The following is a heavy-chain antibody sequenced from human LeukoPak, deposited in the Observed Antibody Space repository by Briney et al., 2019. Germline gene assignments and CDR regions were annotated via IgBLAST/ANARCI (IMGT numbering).Heavy chain of an antibody. CDR3: AREDVNIAVAASGPFDI. CDR1: GLTFSSYR. J-gene: IGHJ3*02. CDR2: IISDGSRT. V-gene: IGHV3-74*01. D-gene: IGHD6-19*01. Sequence: PGGSLRLSCAASGLTFSSYRMHWVRQAPGKGLVWVSRIISDGSRTGYADSVKGRFTIPRDNAKNKLYLQMNSLRAEDTAVYYCAREDVNIAVAASGPFDIWGQGTMVTVSS.